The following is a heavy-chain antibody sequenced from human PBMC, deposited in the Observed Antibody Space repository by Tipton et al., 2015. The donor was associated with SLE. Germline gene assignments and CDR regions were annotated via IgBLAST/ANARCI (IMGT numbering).Heavy chain of an antibody. J-gene: IGHJ2*01. CDR1: GFTFSSYS. D-gene: IGHD6-13*01. Sequence: SLRLSCGASGFTFSSYSMNWVRQAPGKGLEWVAFIRYDGSNKYYADSVKGRFTISRDNSKNTLYLQMNSLRAEDTAVYYCARDSSSNWYFDLWGQGTLATVSS. V-gene: IGHV3-30*02. CDR3: ARDSSSNWYFDL. CDR2: IRYDGSNK.